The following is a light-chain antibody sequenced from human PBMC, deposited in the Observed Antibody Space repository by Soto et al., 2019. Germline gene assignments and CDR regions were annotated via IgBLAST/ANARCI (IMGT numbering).Light chain of an antibody. J-gene: IGKJ1*01. Sequence: DIQMTQSPSTLSASVGDRVTITCRASQSISSWLAWYQHKPGKAPKLLIYDASSLESGVPSQFSGSGSGTEFTLTISSLQPDDFATYYCQQYNTYSKTSGQGTKVDIK. V-gene: IGKV1-5*01. CDR2: DAS. CDR3: QQYNTYSKT. CDR1: QSISSW.